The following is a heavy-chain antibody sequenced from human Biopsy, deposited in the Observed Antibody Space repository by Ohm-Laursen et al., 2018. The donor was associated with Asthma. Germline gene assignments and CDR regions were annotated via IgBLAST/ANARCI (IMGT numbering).Heavy chain of an antibody. J-gene: IGHJ6*02. Sequence: ASVKPSCKAPGGTFSNFAISWVRQAPGQGLEWLGGIMTVFGTTNYAQKFQGRATITADESTSTSYMEVTSLRSEDTAIYYCARCQVGYSSGWSLLLKKIYYSGMDVWGQGTAVTVSS. D-gene: IGHD6-19*01. CDR3: ARCQVGYSSGWSLLLKKIYYSGMDV. V-gene: IGHV1-69*13. CDR1: GGTFSNFA. CDR2: IMTVFGTT.